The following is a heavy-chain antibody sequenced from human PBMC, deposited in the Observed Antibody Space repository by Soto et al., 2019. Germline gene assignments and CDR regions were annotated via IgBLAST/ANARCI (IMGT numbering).Heavy chain of an antibody. CDR1: GFTFSSYA. J-gene: IGHJ4*02. CDR2: ISSNGGST. Sequence: GGSLRLSCSVSGFTFSSYAMHWVRQAPGKGLEYVSAISSNGGSTYYADSVKGRFTISRDNSKNTLYLQMSSLRAEDTAVYYCVKVGLYDSSGYYPLYFDYWGQGTLVTVSS. CDR3: VKVGLYDSSGYYPLYFDY. V-gene: IGHV3-64D*06. D-gene: IGHD3-22*01.